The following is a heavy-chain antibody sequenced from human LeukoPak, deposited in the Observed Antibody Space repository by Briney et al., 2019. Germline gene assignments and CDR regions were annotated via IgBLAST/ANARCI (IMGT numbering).Heavy chain of an antibody. Sequence: ASVKVSCKASGYTFTGYYMRWVRQAPGQGLEWMGWINPNSGGTNYAQKFQGRVTMTRDTSISTAYMELSRLRSDDTAVYYCARDLESIAARHYFDYWGQGTLVTVSS. CDR3: ARDLESIAARHYFDY. V-gene: IGHV1-2*02. J-gene: IGHJ4*02. D-gene: IGHD6-6*01. CDR2: INPNSGGT. CDR1: GYTFTGYY.